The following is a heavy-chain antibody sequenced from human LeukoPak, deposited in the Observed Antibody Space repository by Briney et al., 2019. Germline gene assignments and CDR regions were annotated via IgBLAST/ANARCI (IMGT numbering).Heavy chain of an antibody. D-gene: IGHD6-19*01. CDR2: IIPIFGTA. Sequence: GASVKVSCKASGGTFSSYAISWVRQAPGQGLEWMGGIIPIFGTANYAQKFQGRVTITTDESTSTAYMELSSLRSEDTAVYYCARDHIAVAGYWGPLHAFDIWGQGTMVTVSS. CDR3: ARDHIAVAGYWGPLHAFDI. J-gene: IGHJ3*02. CDR1: GGTFSSYA. V-gene: IGHV1-69*05.